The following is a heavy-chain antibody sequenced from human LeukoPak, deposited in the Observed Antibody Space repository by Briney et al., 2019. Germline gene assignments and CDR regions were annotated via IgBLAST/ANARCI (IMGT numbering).Heavy chain of an antibody. V-gene: IGHV4-59*01. D-gene: IGHD6-19*01. J-gene: IGHJ4*02. CDR3: ARGSGWYYY. CDR2: IYYSGST. Sequence: PSETLSLTYTVSGGSISSYYWSWVRQPPGKGLEWIGYIYYSGSTNYNPSLKSRVTISVDTSKNQFSLKLSSVTAADTAVYYCARGSGWYYYWGQGTLVTVSS. CDR1: GGSISSYY.